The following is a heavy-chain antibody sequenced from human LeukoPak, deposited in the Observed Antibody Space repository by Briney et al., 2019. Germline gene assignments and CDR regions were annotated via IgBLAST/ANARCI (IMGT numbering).Heavy chain of an antibody. CDR3: ARELGDGSGSSDY. CDR1: GFTFSDYH. J-gene: IGHJ4*02. D-gene: IGHD3-10*01. Sequence: GGSLRLSCAASGFTFSDYHMSWIRQAPGKGLEWVSYISSSSSYTNYADSVKGRFTISRDNAKNSLYLQMNSLRAEDTAVYYCARELGDGSGSSDYWGQGTLVTVSS. CDR2: ISSSSSYT. V-gene: IGHV3-11*05.